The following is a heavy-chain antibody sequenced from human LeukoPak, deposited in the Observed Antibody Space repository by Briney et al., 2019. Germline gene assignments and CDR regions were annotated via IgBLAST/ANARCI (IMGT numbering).Heavy chain of an antibody. D-gene: IGHD2-15*01. CDR2: INPNSGGT. CDR1: GYTFTRYY. CDR3: ARDDRVVGY. Sequence: ASVKVSCKASGYTFTRYYMHWVRQAPGQGLEWMGRINPNSGGTNYAQKFQGRVAITRDTSISTAYMELSRRRSDDTAVYYCARDDRVVGYWGQGTLVTVSS. V-gene: IGHV1-2*06. J-gene: IGHJ4*02.